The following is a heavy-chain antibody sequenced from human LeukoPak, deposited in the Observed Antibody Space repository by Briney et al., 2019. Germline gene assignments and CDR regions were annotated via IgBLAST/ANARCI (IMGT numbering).Heavy chain of an antibody. D-gene: IGHD3-22*01. V-gene: IGHV4-39*02. CDR3: AREVEYYDSSGYRPHAFDI. J-gene: IGHJ3*02. CDR2: ISYSGGA. CDR1: GGSISSSNYY. Sequence: SETLSLTCTISGGSISSSNYYWGWTRQPPGKGLEWFGSISYSGGAAYNPSLRSRVTISIDTSKNQFSLKLNSVTAADTAVYYCAREVEYYDSSGYRPHAFDIWGQGTVVTVSS.